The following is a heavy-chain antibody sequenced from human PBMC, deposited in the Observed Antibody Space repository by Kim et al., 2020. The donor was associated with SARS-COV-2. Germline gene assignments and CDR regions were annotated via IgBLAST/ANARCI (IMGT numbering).Heavy chain of an antibody. V-gene: IGHV3-33*01. CDR3: ARDRVNYCSDAFDI. D-gene: IGHD2-21*02. J-gene: IGHJ3*02. Sequence: ADSVKGRFTISRDNSKNTLYLQMNGLRAEDTAVYYCARDRVNYCSDAFDIWGQGTMVTVSS.